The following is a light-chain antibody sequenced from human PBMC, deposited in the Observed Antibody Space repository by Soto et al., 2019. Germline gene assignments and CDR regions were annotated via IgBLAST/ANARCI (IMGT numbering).Light chain of an antibody. J-gene: IGKJ4*01. CDR1: QSVSSAY. CDR2: GAS. CDR3: QQGNNYPLT. V-gene: IGKV3-20*01. Sequence: EIVLTKSPGTLSLSPGDRDTLSSRASQSVSSAYLAWFQQKPGQAPRLLIYGASSRATGIPDRFRGSGSGTEFTLTISSLQPEDVATYFCQQGNNYPLTFGGGTKVDI.